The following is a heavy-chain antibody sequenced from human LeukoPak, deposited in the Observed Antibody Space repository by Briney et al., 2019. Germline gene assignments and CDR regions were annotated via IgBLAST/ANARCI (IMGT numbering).Heavy chain of an antibody. D-gene: IGHD6-19*01. CDR1: GGSVSSVSYY. CDR3: AREEGSSGWYRLFDY. V-gene: IGHV4-61*01. Sequence: SETLSLTCTVSGGSVSSVSYYWSWIRQPPGKGLEWIGYIYYSGSTNYNPSLKSRVTISVDTSKNQFSLKLSSVTAADTAVYYCAREEGSSGWYRLFDYWGQGTLVTVSS. CDR2: IYYSGST. J-gene: IGHJ4*02.